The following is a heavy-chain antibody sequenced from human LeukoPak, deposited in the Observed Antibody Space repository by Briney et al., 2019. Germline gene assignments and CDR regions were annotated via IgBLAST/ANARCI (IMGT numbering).Heavy chain of an antibody. V-gene: IGHV4-34*01. J-gene: IGHJ4*02. CDR3: ARRSYYYGSGSYGN. D-gene: IGHD3-10*01. Sequence: PSETLSLTCAVYGGSFSGYYWSWIRQPPGKGLEWIGEINHSGSTNYNPSLKSRVTISVDTSKNQFSLKLSSVTAADTAVYYCARRSYYYGSGSYGNWCQGILVTVSS. CDR2: INHSGST. CDR1: GGSFSGYY.